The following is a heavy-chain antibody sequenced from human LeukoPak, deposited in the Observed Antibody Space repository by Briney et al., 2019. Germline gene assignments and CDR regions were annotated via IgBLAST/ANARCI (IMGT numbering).Heavy chain of an antibody. Sequence: GESLKISCKGSGYRFTDYWIGWVRQMPGKGLEWLGIIYPGDSDTRYSPSFQGQVTISADKSINTAHLQWSSLKASDTAMYYCARGAAGTTPDYYYFGLDVWGQGTTVRVSS. CDR2: IYPGDSDT. J-gene: IGHJ6*02. D-gene: IGHD1-7*01. CDR1: GYRFTDYW. V-gene: IGHV5-51*01. CDR3: ARGAAGTTPDYYYFGLDV.